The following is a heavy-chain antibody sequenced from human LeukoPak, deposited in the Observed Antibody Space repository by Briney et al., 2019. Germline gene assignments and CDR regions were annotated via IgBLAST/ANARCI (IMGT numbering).Heavy chain of an antibody. CDR1: GFAFSSNW. CDR2: INSGGSGT. CDR3: ATSLGPLTEY. J-gene: IGHJ4*02. Sequence: GGSLRLSCAASGFAFSSNWMHWVRQTPGKGLVWVSRINSGGSGTRYAASVEGRFTISRDNAKNTLYLQMNSLRVEDTAVYYCATSLGPLTEYWGQGTLVTVSS. D-gene: IGHD7-27*01. V-gene: IGHV3-74*01.